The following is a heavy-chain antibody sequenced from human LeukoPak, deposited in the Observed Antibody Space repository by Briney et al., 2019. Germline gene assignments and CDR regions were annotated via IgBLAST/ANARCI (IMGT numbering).Heavy chain of an antibody. D-gene: IGHD3-10*01. CDR3: AREVAPGGFDY. CDR1: GYTFTSYA. CDR2: INTNTGNP. Sequence: ASVKVSCKASGYTFTSYAMNWVRQAPGQGLEWMGWINTNTGNPTYAQGFTGRFVLSLDTSVSTTYLQISSLKAEDTAVYYCAREVAPGGFDYWGQGTLVTVSS. J-gene: IGHJ4*02. V-gene: IGHV7-4-1*02.